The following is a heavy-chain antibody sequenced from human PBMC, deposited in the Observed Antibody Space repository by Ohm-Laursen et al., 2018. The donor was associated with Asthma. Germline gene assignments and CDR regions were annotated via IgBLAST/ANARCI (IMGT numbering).Heavy chain of an antibody. CDR1: GFTFSSYG. CDR3: ARDWNYGGKAPLHY. Sequence: SLRLSCTASGFTFSSYGMHWVRQAPGKGLEWVAVISYDGSNKYYADSVKGRFTISRDNSKNTLYLQMNSLRAEDTAVYYCARDWNYGGKAPLHYWGQGTLVTVS. V-gene: IGHV3-30*03. J-gene: IGHJ4*02. D-gene: IGHD4-23*01. CDR2: ISYDGSNK.